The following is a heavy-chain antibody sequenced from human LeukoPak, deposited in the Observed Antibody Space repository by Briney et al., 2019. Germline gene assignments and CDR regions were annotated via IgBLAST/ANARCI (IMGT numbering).Heavy chain of an antibody. CDR1: GVTLSSYG. J-gene: IGHJ4*02. CDR2: ISYDGSNK. CDR3: AKEYSSGWYYFDY. V-gene: IGHV3-30*18. D-gene: IGHD6-19*01. Sequence: GGSLRLSCAASGVTLSSYGMHWVRRAPGKGLEWVAVISYDGSNKYYADSVKGRFTISRDNSKNTLYLQMNSLRAEDTAVYYCAKEYSSGWYYFDYWGQGTLVTVSS.